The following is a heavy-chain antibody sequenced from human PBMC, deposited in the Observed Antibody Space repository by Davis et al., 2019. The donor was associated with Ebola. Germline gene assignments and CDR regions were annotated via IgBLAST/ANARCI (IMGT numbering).Heavy chain of an antibody. V-gene: IGHV4-39*07. Sequence: ESLKISCSVSGGSVTSPSHYWGWIRQPPGKGLEWIATIYYTGSPYLNPSLKSRLTISFDRSKNHFSLNLHSVTAADTAVYYCVANTSSSPWFDPWGQGTQVVVSS. J-gene: IGHJ5*02. CDR1: GGSVTSPSHY. CDR3: VANTSSSPWFDP. D-gene: IGHD3-10*01. CDR2: IYYTGSP.